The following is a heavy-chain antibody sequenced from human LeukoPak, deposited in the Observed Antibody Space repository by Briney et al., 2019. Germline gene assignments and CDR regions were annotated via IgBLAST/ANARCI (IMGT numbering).Heavy chain of an antibody. CDR1: GFTFSSYA. CDR2: ISGSGGNT. Sequence: PGGSLRLSCAASGFTFSSYAMSWVRQAPGKGLEWVSAISGSGGNTYYADSVKGRFTISRDNAKNSLYLQMNSLRAADTAVYYCARGGRVATGPREPNFDYWGRGTLVTVSS. D-gene: IGHD5-12*01. CDR3: ARGGRVATGPREPNFDY. V-gene: IGHV3-23*01. J-gene: IGHJ4*02.